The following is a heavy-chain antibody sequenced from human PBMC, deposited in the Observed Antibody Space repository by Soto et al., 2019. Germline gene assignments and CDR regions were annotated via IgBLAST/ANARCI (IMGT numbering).Heavy chain of an antibody. J-gene: IGHJ5*02. CDR2: ISAYNGNT. D-gene: IGHD3-3*01. V-gene: IGHV1-18*01. Sequence: ASVKVSCKASGYTFTSYGISWVRQAPGQGLEWMGWISAYNGNTNYAQKLQGRVTMTTDTSTSTAYMELRSLRSDDTAVYYCARDAAVLRFLEWFSSNWFDPWGQGTLVTVSS. CDR3: ARDAAVLRFLEWFSSNWFDP. CDR1: GYTFTSYG.